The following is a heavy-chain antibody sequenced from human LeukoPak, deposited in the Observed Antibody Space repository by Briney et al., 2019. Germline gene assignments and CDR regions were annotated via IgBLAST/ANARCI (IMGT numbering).Heavy chain of an antibody. Sequence: GGSLRLSCAASGFTFSNYGMHWVRQAPGKGLEWVAVVSSDGSIDYYADSVRGRFTVSRDNSRNTMFLQFNTLRPEDTAVYYCAREGMGTTFSAWFDPWGQGTLVTVSS. V-gene: IGHV3-30*03. CDR3: AREGMGTTFSAWFDP. CDR2: VSSDGSID. J-gene: IGHJ5*02. D-gene: IGHD1-7*01. CDR1: GFTFSNYG.